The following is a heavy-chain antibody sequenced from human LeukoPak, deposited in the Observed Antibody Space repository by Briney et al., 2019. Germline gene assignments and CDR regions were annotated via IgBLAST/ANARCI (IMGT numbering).Heavy chain of an antibody. D-gene: IGHD2-8*01. CDR2: TNSGGTST. Sequence: GGSLRLSCATSGFPFSDFSMSWVRQAPGKGLEWISTTNSGGTSTYYAESVRGRFTISRDNSKNTLYLQMSSLRVEDTAVYYCAKQSYARSLGEGGPGTLVSVSS. V-gene: IGHV3-23*01. J-gene: IGHJ4*02. CDR1: GFPFSDFS. CDR3: AKQSYARSLGE.